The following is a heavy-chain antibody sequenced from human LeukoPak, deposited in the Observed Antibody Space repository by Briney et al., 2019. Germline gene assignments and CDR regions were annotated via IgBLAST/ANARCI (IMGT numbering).Heavy chain of an antibody. CDR2: ISYSGGV. Sequence: GSLRLSCAASGVNVSSHYMNWVRQPPGKGLEWIGYISYSGGVTYNPSLKPPVTISLDTSRNQFSLKLSSVTAADTAIYYCARVHYSSGSLSSWFDPWGRGTLVTVSS. V-gene: IGHV4-59*08. J-gene: IGHJ5*02. D-gene: IGHD3-10*01. CDR3: ARVHYSSGSLSSWFDP. CDR1: GVNVSSHY.